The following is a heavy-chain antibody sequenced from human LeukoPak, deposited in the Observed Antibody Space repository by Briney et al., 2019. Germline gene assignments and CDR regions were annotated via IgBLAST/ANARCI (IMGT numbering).Heavy chain of an antibody. D-gene: IGHD3-22*01. Sequence: SGTLSLTCTVSGASVNIGNYYWSWIRQPAGKGLEWIGRIYTSGSTNYNPSLKSRVTMSVDTSKNQFSLKLSSVTAADTAVYYCSSTPYYYDSSGYYGFDPWGQGTLVTVSS. J-gene: IGHJ5*02. V-gene: IGHV4-61*02. CDR2: IYTSGST. CDR3: SSTPYYYDSSGYYGFDP. CDR1: GASVNIGNYY.